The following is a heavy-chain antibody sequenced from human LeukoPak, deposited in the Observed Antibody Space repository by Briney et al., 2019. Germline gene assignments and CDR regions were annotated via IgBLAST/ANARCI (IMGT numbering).Heavy chain of an antibody. CDR1: GFTFSSYG. D-gene: IGHD6-13*01. J-gene: IGHJ4*02. CDR2: IWYDGSNK. Sequence: PGRSLRLSCAASGFTFSSYGMHWVRQAPGKGLEWLAVIWYDGSNKYYADSVKGRFTISRDNSKNTLYLQMNSLRAEDTAVYYCARGYIAAAGYFDYWGQGTLVTVSS. V-gene: IGHV3-33*01. CDR3: ARGYIAAAGYFDY.